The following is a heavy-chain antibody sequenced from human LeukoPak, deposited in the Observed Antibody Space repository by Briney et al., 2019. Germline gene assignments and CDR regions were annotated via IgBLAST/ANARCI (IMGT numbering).Heavy chain of an antibody. J-gene: IGHJ4*02. CDR2: IYYSGST. V-gene: IGHV4-59*01. D-gene: IGHD6-6*01. CDR1: GGSISSYY. CDR3: ARVEPSSADFDY. Sequence: SETLSLTCIVSGGSISSYYWSWIRQPPGKGLEWIGYIYYSGSTNYNPSLKSRVTISVDTSKNQFSLKLSSVTAADTAVYYCARVEPSSADFDYWGQGTLVTVSS.